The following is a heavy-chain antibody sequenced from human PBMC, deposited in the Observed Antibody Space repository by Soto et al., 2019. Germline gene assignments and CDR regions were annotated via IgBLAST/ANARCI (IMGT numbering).Heavy chain of an antibody. CDR1: GGTFSSYT. V-gene: IGHV1-69*04. CDR2: IIPILGIA. Sequence: ASVKVSCKASGGTFSSYTISWVRQAPGQGLEWMGRIIPILGIANYAQKLQGRVTITADKSTSTAYMELSSLRSEDTAVYYCARDAGDYYYMDVWGKGTTVTVS. D-gene: IGHD3-10*01. J-gene: IGHJ6*03. CDR3: ARDAGDYYYMDV.